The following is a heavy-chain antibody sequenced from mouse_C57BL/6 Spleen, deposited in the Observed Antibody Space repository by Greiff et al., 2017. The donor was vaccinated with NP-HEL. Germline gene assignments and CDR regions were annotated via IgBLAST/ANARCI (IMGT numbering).Heavy chain of an antibody. CDR3: ARFGMDY. Sequence: VQRVESGAELVRPGTSVKVSCKASGYAFTNYLIEWVKQRPGQGLEWIGVINPGSGGTNYNEKFKGKATLTADKSSSTAYMQLSSLTSEDSAVYFCARFGMDYWGQGTSVTVSS. CDR2: INPGSGGT. V-gene: IGHV1-54*01. D-gene: IGHD3-1*01. J-gene: IGHJ4*01. CDR1: GYAFTNYL.